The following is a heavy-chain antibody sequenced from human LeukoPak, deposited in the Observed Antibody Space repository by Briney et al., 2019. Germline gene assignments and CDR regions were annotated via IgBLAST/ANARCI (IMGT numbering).Heavy chain of an antibody. Sequence: GGSLRLSCAASTFTFSSYWMTWVRQAPGKGLEWVANIKQDGSEKYYVDSVKGRFTISRDNSKNTLYLQMNTLRPDDTAIYYCGKHDSASDYWGQGTLVTVS. CDR2: IKQDGSEK. CDR1: TFTFSSYW. V-gene: IGHV3-7*01. J-gene: IGHJ4*02. CDR3: GKHDSASDY. D-gene: IGHD1-26*01.